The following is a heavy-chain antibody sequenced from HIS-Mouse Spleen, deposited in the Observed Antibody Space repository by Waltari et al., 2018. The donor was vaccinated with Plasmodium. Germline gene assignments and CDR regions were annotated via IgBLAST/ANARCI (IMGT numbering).Heavy chain of an antibody. Sequence: QVQLQQWGAALLKPSETLSLTCAVHAVSFIGYYWCWTRPPTGKGLEWIGEINHSGSTNYNPSIKSRVTISVDTSKNQFSLKLSSVTAADTAVYYCASSGSGSYYYWGQGTLVTVSS. V-gene: IGHV4-34*01. CDR2: INHSGST. J-gene: IGHJ4*02. CDR1: AVSFIGYY. D-gene: IGHD3-10*01. CDR3: ASSGSGSYYY.